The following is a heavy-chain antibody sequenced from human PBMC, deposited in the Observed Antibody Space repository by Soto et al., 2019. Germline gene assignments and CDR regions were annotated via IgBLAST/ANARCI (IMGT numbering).Heavy chain of an antibody. Sequence: PSETLSLTCAVYGGSFSGYYWTWIRQPPGTGLGWFGEINLSGSTTYTPSLKIRFTISLDTSKNQFSLKLTFVTAADTAVYYCARDKITGLFDYWGQGTLVTVS. D-gene: IGHD2-8*02. CDR2: INLSGST. CDR1: GGSFSGYY. CDR3: ARDKITGLFDY. J-gene: IGHJ4*02. V-gene: IGHV4-34*01.